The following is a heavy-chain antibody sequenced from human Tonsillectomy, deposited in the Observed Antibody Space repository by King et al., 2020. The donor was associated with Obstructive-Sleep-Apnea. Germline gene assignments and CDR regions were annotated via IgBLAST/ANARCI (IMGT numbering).Heavy chain of an antibody. CDR2: IIPIFGTA. V-gene: IGHV1-69*12. Sequence: QLVQSGAEVKKPGSSVKVSCKASGGTFRNYAINWVRQAPGQGLDWMGGIIPIFGTANYAQKFQGRVTVTADESTSTAYMELSSLRSDDTAVFYCATTYYYDSSGYYWEYYYGMDVWGHGTTVTVSS. J-gene: IGHJ6*02. D-gene: IGHD3-22*01. CDR3: ATTYYYDSSGYYWEYYYGMDV. CDR1: GGTFRNYA.